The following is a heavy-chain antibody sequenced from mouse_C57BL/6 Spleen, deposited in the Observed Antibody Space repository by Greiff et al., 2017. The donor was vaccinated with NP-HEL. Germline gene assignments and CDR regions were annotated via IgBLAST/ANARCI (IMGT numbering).Heavy chain of an antibody. CDR3: ARFPYYYGSSRYYAMDY. J-gene: IGHJ4*01. V-gene: IGHV1-18*01. Sequence: VHVKQSGPELVKPGASVKIPCKASGYTFTDYNMDWVKQSHGKSLEWIGDINPNNGGTNYNQKFKGKATLTVDKSSSTAHMELRSLTSEDTAVYYCARFPYYYGSSRYYAMDYWGQGTSVTVSS. D-gene: IGHD1-1*01. CDR1: GYTFTDYN. CDR2: INPNNGGT.